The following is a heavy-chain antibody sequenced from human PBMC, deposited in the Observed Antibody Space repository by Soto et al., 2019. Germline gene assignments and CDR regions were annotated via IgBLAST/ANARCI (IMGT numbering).Heavy chain of an antibody. J-gene: IGHJ1*01. CDR2: ISGSGGST. D-gene: IGHD2-21*02. V-gene: IGHV3-23*01. CDR1: GFTFSRYA. Sequence: PGGSLRLSCVASGFTFSRYAMSWVRQAPGKGLEWVSAISGSGGSTYYADSVKGRFTISRDNSKNTLYLQMNSLRAEHTAVYYCAKGVVVTAIQTYTARAEYFQHWGQGTLVTVSS. CDR3: AKGVVVTAIQTYTARAEYFQH.